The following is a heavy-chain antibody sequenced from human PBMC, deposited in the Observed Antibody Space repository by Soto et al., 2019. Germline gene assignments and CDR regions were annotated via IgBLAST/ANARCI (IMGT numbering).Heavy chain of an antibody. V-gene: IGHV4-59*01. J-gene: IGHJ4*02. CDR1: GGFISTNY. Sequence: KPSETLSLTCNVSGGFISTNYWSWIRQPPGKTLEWIGYIYYTGSPTYNPSLKSRVTISEGTSKKPVSLKLISVTAEDTAAYYCARSRSTRQPFDYWGQGTLVTVSS. D-gene: IGHD5-12*01. CDR3: ARSRSTRQPFDY. CDR2: IYYTGSP.